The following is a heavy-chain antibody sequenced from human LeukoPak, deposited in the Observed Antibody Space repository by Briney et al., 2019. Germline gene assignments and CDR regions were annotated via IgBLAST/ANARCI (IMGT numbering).Heavy chain of an antibody. CDR1: GRLFTSYG. D-gene: IGHD6-13*01. Sequence: ASVKVSCKASGRLFTSYGIAWVRQAPGKGLEWLGWKSNFDGDSKVAENLQGRVTLTSDSSTTTAYMELTSLKVDDTAVYYCVRARGCSNCVLTDGFDSWGQGTKATVSS. CDR3: VRARGCSNCVLTDGFDS. V-gene: IGHV1-18*01. J-gene: IGHJ3*01. CDR2: KSNFDGDS.